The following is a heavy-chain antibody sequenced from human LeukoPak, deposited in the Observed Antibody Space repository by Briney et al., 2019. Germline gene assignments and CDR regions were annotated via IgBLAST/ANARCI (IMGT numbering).Heavy chain of an antibody. Sequence: GGSLRLSCAVSGIIFNSYGMHWVRQAPGKGLEWVAFIRHDGSKKFYADSVKGRFTISRDNSQNTLYPQVDSLRVDDTAVYYCAKDSPPTSEWLPDYWGQGTLVTISS. CDR1: GIIFNSYG. V-gene: IGHV3-30*02. CDR2: IRHDGSKK. CDR3: AKDSPPTSEWLPDY. D-gene: IGHD5-12*01. J-gene: IGHJ4*02.